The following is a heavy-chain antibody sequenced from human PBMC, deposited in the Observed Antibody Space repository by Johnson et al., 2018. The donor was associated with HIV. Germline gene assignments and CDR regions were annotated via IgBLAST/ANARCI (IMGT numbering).Heavy chain of an antibody. CDR1: GFTFSSYA. D-gene: IGHD3-22*01. CDR3: ARSSGYYGTDAFDI. Sequence: VQLVESGGGVVQPGRSLRLSCAASGFTFSSYAMHWVRQAPGKGLEWVEVISYDGSNKYYADSVKGRFTISRDNSKNTLYLQMNSLRPEDTAVYYCARSSGYYGTDAFDIWGQGTMVTVSS. V-gene: IGHV3-30*04. J-gene: IGHJ3*02. CDR2: ISYDGSNK.